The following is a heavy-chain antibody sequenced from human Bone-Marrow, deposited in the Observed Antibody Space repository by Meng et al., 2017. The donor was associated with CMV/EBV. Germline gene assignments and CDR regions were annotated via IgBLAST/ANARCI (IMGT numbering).Heavy chain of an antibody. CDR2: IYYSGST. CDR1: GGSISSYY. CDR3: ARARYYFDY. V-gene: IGHV4-59*01. Sequence: SETLSLTCTVSGGSISSYYWSWIRQPPGKGLEWIGYIYYSGSTNYNPSLKSRVTISVDTSKNQFSLKLSSVTAADTAVYYCARARYYFDYWGQRTLVTVSS. J-gene: IGHJ4*02.